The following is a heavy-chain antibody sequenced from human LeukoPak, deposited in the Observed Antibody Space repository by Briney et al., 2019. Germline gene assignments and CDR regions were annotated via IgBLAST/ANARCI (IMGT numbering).Heavy chain of an antibody. D-gene: IGHD1-1*01. CDR2: ISSNGGRR. Sequence: GGSLRLSCSASGFTFSSYAKHWVRQAPGRGLEYVSAISSNGGRRYYADSVKGRFTISRDNSKNTLYLQMSSLRAEDTAVYYCVVQGWVFRAPTQYYFDYWGQGTLVTVSS. V-gene: IGHV3-64D*06. CDR3: VVQGWVFRAPTQYYFDY. CDR1: GFTFSSYA. J-gene: IGHJ4*02.